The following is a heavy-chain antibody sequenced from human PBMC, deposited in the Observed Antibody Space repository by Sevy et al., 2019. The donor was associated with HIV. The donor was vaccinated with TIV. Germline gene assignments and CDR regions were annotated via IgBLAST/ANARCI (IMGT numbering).Heavy chain of an antibody. D-gene: IGHD3-22*01. V-gene: IGHV3-33*01. J-gene: IGHJ4*02. CDR2: IWNDGSNK. CDR1: GFTFSNYG. CDR3: ARGGDFNDRSAKRDFDY. Sequence: GGSLRLSCAASGFTFSNYGMHWVRQAPGKGLEWGAVIWNDGSNKYYADSVKCRFTISRDNSKNTLYLQMNSLRVEDTAVYFCARGGDFNDRSAKRDFDYWGQGTLVTVSS.